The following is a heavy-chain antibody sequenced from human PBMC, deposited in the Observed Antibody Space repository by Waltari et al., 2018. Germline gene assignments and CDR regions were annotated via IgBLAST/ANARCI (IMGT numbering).Heavy chain of an antibody. CDR2: IYTSGST. J-gene: IGHJ6*03. Sequence: QVQLQESGPGLVKPSETLSLTCTVSGGSISSYYWSWIRQPAGKGLEWIGRIYTSGSTNYNPSLKSRVTMSVDTSKNQFSLKLSSVTAADTAVYYCARANCGGDCYTNSYYYYYMDVWGKGTTVTISS. D-gene: IGHD2-21*01. CDR3: ARANCGGDCYTNSYYYYYMDV. CDR1: GGSISSYY. V-gene: IGHV4-4*07.